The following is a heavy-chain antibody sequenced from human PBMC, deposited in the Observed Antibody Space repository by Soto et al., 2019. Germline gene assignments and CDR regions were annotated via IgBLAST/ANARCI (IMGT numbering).Heavy chain of an antibody. CDR3: AKAASTMVRGAIPFYA. CDR1: GFTFEDYA. J-gene: IGHJ5*02. D-gene: IGHD3-10*01. V-gene: IGHV3-9*01. Sequence: SLRLSYAASGFTFEDYAMHWVRQAPEKGLEWVSGISWNSGSIGYADSVKGRFTISRDNAKNSLYLQMNSLRAEDTALYYCAKAASTMVRGAIPFYAWGQGTLVTVSS. CDR2: ISWNSGSI.